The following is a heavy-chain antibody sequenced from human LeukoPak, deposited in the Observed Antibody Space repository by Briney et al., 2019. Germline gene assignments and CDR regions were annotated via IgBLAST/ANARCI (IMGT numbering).Heavy chain of an antibody. CDR1: GFTFSSYG. CDR2: ISYDGSNK. V-gene: IGHV3-30*03. D-gene: IGHD3-10*01. J-gene: IGHJ6*03. CDR3: ARDRSFWEDYYYYMDV. Sequence: PGRSLRLSCAASGFTFSSYGMHWVRQAPGKGLEWVAVISYDGSNKYYADSVKGRFTISRDNSKNTLYLQMNSLRAEDTAVYYCARDRSFWEDYYYYMDVWGKGTTVTVSS.